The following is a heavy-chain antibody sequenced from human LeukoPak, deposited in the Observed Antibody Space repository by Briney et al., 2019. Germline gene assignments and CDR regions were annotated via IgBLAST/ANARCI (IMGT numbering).Heavy chain of an antibody. D-gene: IGHD1-14*01. CDR3: GTVFDH. Sequence: GGSLRLSCVASGFTFKSHWMSWIRQAPGRGLEWVAHIKDDGTEQYYLDSVKGRFTISRDNAKNTVSLQMNSLKAEDTAVYYCGTVFDHWGPGILVTVSS. CDR2: IKDDGTEQ. V-gene: IGHV3-7*01. J-gene: IGHJ4*02. CDR1: GFTFKSHW.